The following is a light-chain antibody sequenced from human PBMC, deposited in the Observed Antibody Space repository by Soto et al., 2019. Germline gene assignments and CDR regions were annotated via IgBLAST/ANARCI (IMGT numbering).Light chain of an antibody. V-gene: IGKV1-5*01. CDR1: QNINRW. CDR3: QQYTHYSGLT. CDR2: DAS. J-gene: IGKJ4*01. Sequence: DIQLTQSPSTLSASVGDRVTITCRASQNINRWLAWYQQKPGKAPKMLIYDASSLESGVPSRFSGSGSGTEFILTITSLQPDDFASYYCQQYTHYSGLTFGGGTKVE.